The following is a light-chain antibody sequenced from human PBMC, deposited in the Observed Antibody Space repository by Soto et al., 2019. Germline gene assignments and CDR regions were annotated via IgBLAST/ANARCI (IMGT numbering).Light chain of an antibody. CDR1: QDIGNW. Sequence: DIQMTQSPSSVSASVGDRVTITCRASQDIGNWLLWYQQKPGKAPKLLIFGASSLESGVPSRFSGHRSGTDFTLTVSRLQPEDSATYFCQQANSVPPTFGQGPKVEI. CDR3: QQANSVPPT. V-gene: IGKV1-12*01. J-gene: IGKJ1*01. CDR2: GAS.